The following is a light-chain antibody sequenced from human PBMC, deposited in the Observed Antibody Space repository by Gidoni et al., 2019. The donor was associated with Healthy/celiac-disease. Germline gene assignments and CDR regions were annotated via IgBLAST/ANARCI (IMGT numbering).Light chain of an antibody. Sequence: DIQMTQSPSTRSASVGDRVTITCRASQSISSWLAWYQQKPGKAPTLLIYKASSLESGVPSRFSGSGSGTEFTLTISSLQPDDFATYYCQQYNSYPWTFGQGTKVEIK. CDR3: QQYNSYPWT. CDR1: QSISSW. J-gene: IGKJ1*01. V-gene: IGKV1-5*03. CDR2: KAS.